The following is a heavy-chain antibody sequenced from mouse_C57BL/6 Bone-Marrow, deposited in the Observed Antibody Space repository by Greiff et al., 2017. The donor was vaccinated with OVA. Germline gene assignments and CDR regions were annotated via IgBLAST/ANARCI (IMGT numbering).Heavy chain of an antibody. V-gene: IGHV1-69*01. J-gene: IGHJ1*03. CDR2: IDPSDSYT. CDR1: GYTFTSYW. D-gene: IGHD1-1*01. CDR3: ARGGDYYGSSCDWYFDV. Sequence: QVQLQQPGAELVMPGASVKLSCKASGYTFTSYWMHWVKQRPGQGLEWIGEIDPSDSYTNYNQKFKGKSTLTVDKSSSTAYMQLSSLTSEDSAVYYCARGGDYYGSSCDWYFDVWGTGTTVTVSS.